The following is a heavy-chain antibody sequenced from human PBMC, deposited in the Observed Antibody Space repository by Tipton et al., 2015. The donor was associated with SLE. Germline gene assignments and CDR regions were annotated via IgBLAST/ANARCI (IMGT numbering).Heavy chain of an antibody. CDR2: IYYSGTT. V-gene: IGHV4-59*01. J-gene: IGHJ4*02. Sequence: TLSLTCSVSGGSINNYYWIWIRQPPGKGLEYIGYIYYSGTTNYSLSLRSRVTMSVDTSKNQCSLKLSSVTAADTAVYYCARGTSIVVVPAALTDWGQGTLVTVSS. CDR3: ARGTSIVVVPAALTD. D-gene: IGHD2-2*01. CDR1: GGSINNYY.